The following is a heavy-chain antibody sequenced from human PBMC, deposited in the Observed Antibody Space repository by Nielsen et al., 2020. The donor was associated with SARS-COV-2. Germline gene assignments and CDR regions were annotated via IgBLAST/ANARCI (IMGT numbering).Heavy chain of an antibody. Sequence: WIRQPPGKGLEWVAVISYDGSNKYYADSVKGRFTISRDNSKNTLYLQMTNMTPDDTAVYYCAKNQWEIPYWGQGTLVTVS. CDR3: AKNQWEIPY. D-gene: IGHD1-26*01. CDR2: ISYDGSNK. V-gene: IGHV3-30-3*02. J-gene: IGHJ4*02.